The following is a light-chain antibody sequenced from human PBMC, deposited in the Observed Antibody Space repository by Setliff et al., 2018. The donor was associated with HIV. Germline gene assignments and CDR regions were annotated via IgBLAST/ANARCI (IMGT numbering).Light chain of an antibody. CDR1: TRDAANYNL. CDR3: CSYAGSATLELM. CDR2: EVN. Sequence: QSALAQPASVSGSPGQSITISCTGSTRDAANYNLVSWYQQHPGKAPKLIIFEVNKRPSGVSNRFSGSKSGTTASLTISGLQAEDEADYYCCSYAGSATLELMFGGGTKVTVL. V-gene: IGLV2-23*02. J-gene: IGLJ3*02.